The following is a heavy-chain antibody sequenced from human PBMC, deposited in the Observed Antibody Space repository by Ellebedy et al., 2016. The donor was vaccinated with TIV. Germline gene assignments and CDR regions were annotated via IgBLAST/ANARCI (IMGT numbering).Heavy chain of an antibody. CDR1: GGTFTSYT. Sequence: AASVKVSCKASGGTFTSYTINWVRQAPGQGLEWMGRIIPILGITNYAGKFQGRVSISADKSTSTVYMELSSLTSEDTAMYYCARSLSLRPDFDYWGQGVLVTVSS. CDR2: IIPILGIT. CDR3: ARSLSLRPDFDY. D-gene: IGHD5/OR15-5a*01. J-gene: IGHJ4*02. V-gene: IGHV1-69*02.